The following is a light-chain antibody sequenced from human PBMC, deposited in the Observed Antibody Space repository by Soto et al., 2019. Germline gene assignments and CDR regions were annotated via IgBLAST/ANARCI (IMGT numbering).Light chain of an antibody. CDR3: QVWDSSSDHYVV. CDR2: YDS. J-gene: IGLJ2*01. CDR1: NIGSKT. Sequence: SYELTQPPSVSVAPGKTARITCGGNNIGSKTVHWYQQKPGQAPVLVIYYDSDRPSGIPERFSGSNSGNTATLTINRVEAGDEADYYCQVWDSSSDHYVVFGGGTKLTVL. V-gene: IGLV3-21*04.